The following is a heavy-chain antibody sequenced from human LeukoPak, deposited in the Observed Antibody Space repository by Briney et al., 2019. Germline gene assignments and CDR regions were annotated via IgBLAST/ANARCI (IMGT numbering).Heavy chain of an antibody. CDR2: ISYGGNT. J-gene: IGHJ6*02. D-gene: IGHD2/OR15-2a*01. CDR3: ASSRPVLLRYYYGMDV. V-gene: IGHV4-59*12. CDR1: GGSIDGYW. Sequence: PSETLSLTCTVSGGSIDGYWWSWVRQPPGQGLEWIGHISYGGNTNYKSSLKSRVTISVDTSKNQFSLKLSSVTAADTAVYYCASSRPVLLRYYYGMDVWGQGTTVTVSS.